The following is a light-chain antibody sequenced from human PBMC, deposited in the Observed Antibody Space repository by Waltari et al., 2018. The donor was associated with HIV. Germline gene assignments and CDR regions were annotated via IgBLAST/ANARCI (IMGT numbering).Light chain of an antibody. J-gene: IGKJ4*01. CDR1: QSVNSNY. V-gene: IGKV3-20*01. CDR3: QQFGSSPLT. CDR2: GAF. Sequence: EIVLTQSPDTLSLSPGERATLSCGASQSVNSNYLAWYQQKPGQAPRLLLYGAFNRATGIPERFSGSGSGTDFTLTINRLEPEDFAVYYCQQFGSSPLTFGGGTKVEIK.